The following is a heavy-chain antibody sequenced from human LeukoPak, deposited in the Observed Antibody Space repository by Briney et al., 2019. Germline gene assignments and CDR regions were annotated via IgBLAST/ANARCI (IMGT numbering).Heavy chain of an antibody. CDR3: AGTQDYYDSSGYYYRDY. Sequence: GGSLRLSCAASGFTFSSYWMHWVRQAPGKGLEWVSSISSSSSYIYYADSVKGRFTISRDNAKNSLYLQMNSLRAEDTAVYYCAGTQDYYDSSGYYYRDYWGQGTLVTVSS. D-gene: IGHD3-22*01. V-gene: IGHV3-21*01. CDR1: GFTFSSYW. J-gene: IGHJ4*02. CDR2: ISSSSSYI.